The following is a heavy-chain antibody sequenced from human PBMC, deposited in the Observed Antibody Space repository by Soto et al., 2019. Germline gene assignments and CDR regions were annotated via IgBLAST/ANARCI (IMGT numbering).Heavy chain of an antibody. CDR3: ARGMEWSQGLDY. D-gene: IGHD3-3*01. CDR2: IIPIFGTA. CDR1: GGTFSSYA. Sequence: ASVKVSCKTSGGTFSSYAISWVRQAPGQGLEWMGGIIPIFGTANYAQKFQGRVTITADESTSTAYMELSSLRSEDTAVYYCARGMEWSQGLDYWGQGTLVTVSS. J-gene: IGHJ4*02. V-gene: IGHV1-69*13.